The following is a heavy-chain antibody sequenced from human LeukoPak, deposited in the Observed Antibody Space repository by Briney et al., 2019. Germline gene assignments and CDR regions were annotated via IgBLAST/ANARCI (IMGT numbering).Heavy chain of an antibody. J-gene: IGHJ4*02. D-gene: IGHD1-26*01. V-gene: IGHV4-39*01. Sequence: SETLSLTCTVSGGSISSSSYYWGWIRQPPGKGLEWIGNIYYSGSTYYNPSLKSRVTISVDTSKNQFSLKLSSVTAADTAVYYCARRVWSVGATTKGLFDYWGQGTLVTVSS. CDR2: IYYSGST. CDR3: ARRVWSVGATTKGLFDY. CDR1: GGSISSSSYY.